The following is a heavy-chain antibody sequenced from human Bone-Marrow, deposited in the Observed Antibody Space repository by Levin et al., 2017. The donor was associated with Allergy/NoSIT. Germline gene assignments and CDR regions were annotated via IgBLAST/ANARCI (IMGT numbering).Heavy chain of an antibody. CDR1: GFTFSSYW. J-gene: IGHJ1*01. CDR2: INSDGSST. D-gene: IGHD2-15*01. CDR3: ARADLLGSLAEYFQH. V-gene: IGHV3-74*01. Sequence: GGSLRLSCAASGFTFSSYWMHWVRQAPGKGLVWVSRINSDGSSTSYADSVKGRFTISRDNAKNTLYLQMNSLRAEDTAVYYCARADLLGSLAEYFQHWGQGTLVTVSS.